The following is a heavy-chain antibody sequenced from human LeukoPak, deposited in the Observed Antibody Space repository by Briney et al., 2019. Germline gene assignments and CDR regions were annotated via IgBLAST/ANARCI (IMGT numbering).Heavy chain of an antibody. D-gene: IGHD3-10*01. CDR3: ARKIGWPNYGSGSYLPYNWFDP. CDR1: GGSISSYY. Sequence: PSETLSLTCTVSGGSISSYYWNWIRQPPGKGLEWIGHIYNSGSTNYNPSLKSRVTISVDTSKNQFSLKLSSVTAADTAVYYCARKIGWPNYGSGSYLPYNWFDPWGQGTLVTVSS. V-gene: IGHV4-59*12. J-gene: IGHJ5*02. CDR2: IYNSGST.